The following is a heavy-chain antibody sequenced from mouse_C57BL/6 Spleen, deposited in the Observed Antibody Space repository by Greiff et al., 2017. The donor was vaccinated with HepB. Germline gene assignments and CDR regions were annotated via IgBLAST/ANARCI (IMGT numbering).Heavy chain of an antibody. CDR2: IDPEDGDT. D-gene: IGHD2-4*01. CDR3: TTYLYDYDFAY. V-gene: IGHV14-1*01. CDR1: GFNIKDYY. Sequence: VHLQQSGAELVRPGASVKLSCTASGFNIKDYYMHWVKQRPEQGLEWIGRIDPEDGDTEYAPKFQGKATMTADTSSNTAYLQLSSLTSEDTAVYYCTTYLYDYDFAYWGQGTLVTVSA. J-gene: IGHJ3*01.